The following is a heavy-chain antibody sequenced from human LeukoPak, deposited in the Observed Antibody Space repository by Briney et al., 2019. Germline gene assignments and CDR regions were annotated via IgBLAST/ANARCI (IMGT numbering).Heavy chain of an antibody. J-gene: IGHJ5*01. D-gene: IGHD2/OR15-2a*01. V-gene: IGHV1-18*04. CDR1: GYTFTDHY. Sequence: ASVKVSCKALGYTFTDHYFHWLRQAPGQGLEWVGWISNSNGNANYAQKFQGRVTITTDTSTSTAFMELRNLRSDDTAVYYCARDENFQWFDSWGQGTLVTVSS. CDR2: ISNSNGNA. CDR3: ARDENFQWFDS.